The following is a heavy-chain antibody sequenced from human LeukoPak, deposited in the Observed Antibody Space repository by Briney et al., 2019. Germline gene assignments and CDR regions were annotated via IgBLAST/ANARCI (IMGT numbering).Heavy chain of an antibody. D-gene: IGHD6-13*01. J-gene: IGHJ5*02. Sequence: GRSLRLSCAASGFTFSSYGMHWVRQAPGKGLEWVAVISYDGSNKYYTDSVKGRFTISRDNSKNTLYLQMNSLRAEDTAVYYCARQTAAKLYNWFDPWGQGTLVTVSS. CDR1: GFTFSSYG. V-gene: IGHV3-30*03. CDR3: ARQTAAKLYNWFDP. CDR2: ISYDGSNK.